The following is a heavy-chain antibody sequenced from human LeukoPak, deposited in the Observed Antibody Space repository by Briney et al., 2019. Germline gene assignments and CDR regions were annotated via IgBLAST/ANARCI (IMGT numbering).Heavy chain of an antibody. J-gene: IGHJ3*02. CDR3: AFRNRYYYDSSGYPAEAFDI. CDR1: GYTFTGYY. V-gene: IGHV1-2*02. Sequence: ASVKVSCKASGYTFTGYYMHWVRQAPGQGVEWMGWINPNSGGTNYAQKFQGRVTMTRDTPISTAYMELSRLRSDDTAVYYCAFRNRYYYDSSGYPAEAFDIWGQGTMVTVSS. CDR2: INPNSGGT. D-gene: IGHD3-22*01.